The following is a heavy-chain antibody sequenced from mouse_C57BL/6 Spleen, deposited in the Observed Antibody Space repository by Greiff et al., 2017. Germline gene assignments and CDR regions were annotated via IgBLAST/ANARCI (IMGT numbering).Heavy chain of an antibody. J-gene: IGHJ2*01. CDR3: ARRVDYALDY. D-gene: IGHD2-4*01. Sequence: VKLMESGAELVRPGTSVKVSCKASGYAFTNYLIEWVKQRPGQGLEWIGVINPGSGGTNYNEKFKGKATLTADKSSSTAYMQLSSLTSEDSAVYFCARRVDYALDYWGQGTTLTVSS. CDR1: GYAFTNYL. CDR2: INPGSGGT. V-gene: IGHV1-54*01.